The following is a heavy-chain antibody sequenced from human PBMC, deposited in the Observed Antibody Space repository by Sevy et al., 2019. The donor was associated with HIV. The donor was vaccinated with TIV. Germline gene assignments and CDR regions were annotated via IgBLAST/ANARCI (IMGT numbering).Heavy chain of an antibody. CDR3: ARDNSGYFFFDY. CDR1: GFTFGSYT. CDR2: ISQTYDGSKK. Sequence: GGSLRFSCAASGFTFGSYTLHWVRQAPGKGLEWVALISQTYDGSKKYYTDSVQGRFTISRDNSKNTLYLQMDSLRPEDTAVYYCARDNSGYFFFDYRGQGILVTVSS. V-gene: IGHV3-30-3*01. D-gene: IGHD3-22*01. J-gene: IGHJ4*02.